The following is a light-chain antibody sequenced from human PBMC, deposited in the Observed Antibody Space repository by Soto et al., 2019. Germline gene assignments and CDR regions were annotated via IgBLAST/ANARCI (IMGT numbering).Light chain of an antibody. CDR1: QSIGDS. Sequence: DIQMTQSPSPPSASVGDRGTIPFPASQSIGDSLAWYQQKPGKAPYLLISDVSSLERGVPSRFSGSGSGREFTLTISSMQPDDFATFYCQQYNGYSRTFGQGTKVDIK. CDR3: QQYNGYSRT. CDR2: DVS. V-gene: IGKV1-5*01. J-gene: IGKJ1*01.